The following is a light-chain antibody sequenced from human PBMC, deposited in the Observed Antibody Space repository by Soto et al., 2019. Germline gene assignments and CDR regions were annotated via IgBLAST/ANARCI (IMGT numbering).Light chain of an antibody. CDR2: WAS. CDR3: HQRQSWPRT. V-gene: IGKV4-1*01. J-gene: IGKJ1*01. CDR1: QSVLYRSNNKNY. Sequence: DIVMTQSPDSLAVSLGERATINCKSSQSVLYRSNNKNYLAWYQQKPGQPPKLLIYWASTRESGVPDRFSGSGSGTNFTLTISSLQAEDVAVYYCHQRQSWPRTFGQGTKVEIK.